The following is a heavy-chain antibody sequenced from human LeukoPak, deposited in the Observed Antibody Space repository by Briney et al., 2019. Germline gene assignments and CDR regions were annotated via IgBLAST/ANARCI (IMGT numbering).Heavy chain of an antibody. D-gene: IGHD3-22*01. V-gene: IGHV4-59*08. J-gene: IGHJ4*02. CDR1: GGSISSYY. CDR2: IYYNGRA. Sequence: SETLSLTCTVSGGSISSYYWAWIRQPPGKGLEWIGYIYYNGRAAYNPSLKSRVTISVDTSKNQLSLKLSSVTAADTAVYYCARRSSESFDFWGQGTLVTVSS. CDR3: ARRSSESFDF.